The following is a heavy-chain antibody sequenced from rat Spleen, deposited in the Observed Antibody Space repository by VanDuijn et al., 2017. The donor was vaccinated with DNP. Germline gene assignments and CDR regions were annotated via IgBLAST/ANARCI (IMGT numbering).Heavy chain of an antibody. CDR3: TSNPQIRTAAPFDY. Sequence: EVQLVESGGGPVQPGRSLKLSCVASGFIFSNYWMTWIRQAPGKGLEWVASITNTGDGSYYSDSVKGRFSISRDNTKSTLYLQVNSLRSEDTATYYCTSNPQIRTAAPFDYWGRGVMVTVSS. CDR2: ITNTGDGS. CDR1: GFIFSNYW. J-gene: IGHJ2*01. V-gene: IGHV5-31*01. D-gene: IGHD3-8*01.